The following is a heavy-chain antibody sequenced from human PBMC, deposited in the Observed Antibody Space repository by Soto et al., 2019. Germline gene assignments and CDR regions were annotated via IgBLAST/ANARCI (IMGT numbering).Heavy chain of an antibody. CDR2: IIPILGIA. V-gene: IGHV1-69*02. CDR1: GGTFSSYT. CDR3: APYYYGSGSQGAFDI. Sequence: QVQLVQSGAEVKKPGSSVKVSCKASGGTFSSYTISWVRQAPGQGLEWMGRIIPILGIANYAQKFQGRVTSTADKSTSTADMELSSLRSEDTAVYYCAPYYYGSGSQGAFDIWGQGTMVTVSS. J-gene: IGHJ3*02. D-gene: IGHD3-10*01.